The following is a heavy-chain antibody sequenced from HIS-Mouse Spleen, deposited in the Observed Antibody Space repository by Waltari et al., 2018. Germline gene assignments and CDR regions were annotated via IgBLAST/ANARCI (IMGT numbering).Heavy chain of an antibody. Sequence: QLQLQESGPGLVKPSETLSLTCTVSGGSISSSSYYWGWIRQPPEKGLEWIGGIYSSGGTYSTPAVKRRVTRSVDTSKNQFSLKLSSVTAADTAVYYCAREIPYSSSWYDWYFDLWGRGTLVTVSS. V-gene: IGHV4-39*07. CDR2: IYSSGGT. D-gene: IGHD6-13*01. CDR3: AREIPYSSSWYDWYFDL. CDR1: GGSISSSSYY. J-gene: IGHJ2*01.